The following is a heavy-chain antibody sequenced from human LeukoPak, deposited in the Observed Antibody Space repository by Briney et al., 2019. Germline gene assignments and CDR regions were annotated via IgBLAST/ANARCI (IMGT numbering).Heavy chain of an antibody. J-gene: IGHJ4*02. D-gene: IGHD5-18*01. CDR3: ARVRGYSYGYFDY. CDR2: INHSGST. Sequence: LETLSLTCAVYGGSFSGYYWSWIRQPPGKGLEWIGEINHSGSTNYNPSLMSRVTISVDTSKNQFSLKLSSVTAADTAVYYCARVRGYSYGYFDYWGQGTLVTVSS. CDR1: GGSFSGYY. V-gene: IGHV4-34*01.